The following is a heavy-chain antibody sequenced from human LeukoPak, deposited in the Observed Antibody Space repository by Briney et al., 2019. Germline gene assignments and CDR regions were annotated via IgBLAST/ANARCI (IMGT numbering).Heavy chain of an antibody. CDR1: GGTFSSYA. D-gene: IGHD6-13*01. CDR3: ARSNGDSSSWYFDY. J-gene: IGHJ4*02. V-gene: IGHV1-69*13. Sequence: SVKVSCKASGGTFSSYAISWVPQAPGQGLEWMGGIIPIFGTANYAQKFQGRVTITADESTSTAYMELSSLRSEDTAVYYCARSNGDSSSWYFDYWGQGTLVTVSS. CDR2: IIPIFGTA.